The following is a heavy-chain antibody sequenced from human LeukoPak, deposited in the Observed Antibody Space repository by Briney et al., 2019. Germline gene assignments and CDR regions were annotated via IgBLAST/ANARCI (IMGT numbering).Heavy chain of an antibody. CDR2: IKPNSGDR. J-gene: IGHJ4*02. D-gene: IGHD4-23*01. CDR3: VREESGGYFDY. CDR1: GYTFTSYY. Sequence: ASVKVSCTASGYTFTSYYMHWVRQAPGQGLEWMGWIKPNSGDRNYAQKFQGRVTMTRDTSTSTVYMELRSLRSEDTALYYCVREESGGYFDYWGQGTLVSVSS. V-gene: IGHV1-2*02.